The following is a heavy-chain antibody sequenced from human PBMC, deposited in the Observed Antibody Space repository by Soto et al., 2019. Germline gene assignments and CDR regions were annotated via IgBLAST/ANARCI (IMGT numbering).Heavy chain of an antibody. CDR2: TYYRSKWYN. D-gene: IGHD3-10*01. CDR3: VRVNTVIRGVIDY. J-gene: IGHJ4*02. Sequence: SQTLSLTCDISGDSVSSNSAAWNWIRQSPSRGLEWLGRTYYRSKWYNDYAVSVKSRITINPDTSKNQFSLQLNSVTPEDTAVYYCVRVNTVIRGVIDYWGQGTLVTGSS. CDR1: GDSVSSNSAA. V-gene: IGHV6-1*01.